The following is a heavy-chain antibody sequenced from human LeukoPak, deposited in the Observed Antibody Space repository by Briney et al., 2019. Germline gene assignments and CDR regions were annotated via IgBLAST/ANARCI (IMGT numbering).Heavy chain of an antibody. CDR1: GFTFSSNA. D-gene: IGHD3-22*01. CDR2: IGSDVRT. Sequence: GGSLRLSCEASGFTFSSNAMSWVRQAPGKGLEWVSGIGSDVRTHYADSVKGRFTISRDNSKTTQYLQMNSLRAEDRAVYYWAKNLIGWLFDYGGQGTLVTVSS. CDR3: AKNLIGWLFDY. V-gene: IGHV3-23*01. J-gene: IGHJ4*02.